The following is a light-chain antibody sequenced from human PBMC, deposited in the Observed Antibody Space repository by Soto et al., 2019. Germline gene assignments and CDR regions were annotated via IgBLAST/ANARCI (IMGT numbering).Light chain of an antibody. CDR2: GAS. CDR1: QSVRSN. V-gene: IGKV3-15*01. Sequence: EIVMTQSPATLSVSPGERATLSCRASQSVRSNLAWYQQKPGQAPRLLIYGASTRATGIPARFSGSGSGTEFTLTISSLQSEYFAVYSCQQYNNLPSITFGQGTRLETK. J-gene: IGKJ5*01. CDR3: QQYNNLPSIT.